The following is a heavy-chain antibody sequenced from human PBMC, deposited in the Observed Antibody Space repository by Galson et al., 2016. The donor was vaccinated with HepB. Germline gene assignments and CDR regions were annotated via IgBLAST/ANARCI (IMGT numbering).Heavy chain of an antibody. CDR2: ITPMFGTP. D-gene: IGHD5-12*01. J-gene: IGHJ6*02. V-gene: IGHV1-69*13. Sequence: SVKVSCKASGDTFSYCVISWVRQAPGQGLEWMGGITPMFGTPQYAQKFQGRVTITADESTSTAYLELSARRSDDTAVYSCAPGRGSCGYDSGYYGMDVWGQGTTVTVSS. CDR1: GDTFSYCV. CDR3: APGRGSCGYDSGYYGMDV.